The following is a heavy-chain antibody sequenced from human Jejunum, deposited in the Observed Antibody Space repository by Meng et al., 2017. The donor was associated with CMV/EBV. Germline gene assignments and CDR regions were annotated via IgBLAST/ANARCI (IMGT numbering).Heavy chain of an antibody. CDR2: IDSDSQNM. D-gene: IGHD1-7*01. V-gene: IGHV3-21*01. Sequence: SVCSFSTSGMRWVRRAPGRWLEWVSSIDSDSQNMYYAESLKSRFTVSRDNAKKSLYLQMSSLRADDTAVYYCAADGTAGSTTAYWGQGTLVTVSS. J-gene: IGHJ4*02. CDR1: VCSFSTSG. CDR3: AADGTAGSTTAY.